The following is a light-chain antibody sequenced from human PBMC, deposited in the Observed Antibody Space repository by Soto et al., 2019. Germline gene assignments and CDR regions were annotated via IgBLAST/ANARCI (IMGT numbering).Light chain of an antibody. CDR1: DSNIGGNP. CDR3: AAWEDSLNGPV. V-gene: IGLV1-44*01. J-gene: IGLJ3*02. CDR2: SND. Sequence: QSALTQPPSASGTPGQRVTISCSGSDSNIGGNPVHWYQHIPGTAPKLLIYSNDQRPSGVPDRFSGSNSGTSAYLAISGLQSDDKDDYNWAAWEDSLNGPVFGGGTKLTVL.